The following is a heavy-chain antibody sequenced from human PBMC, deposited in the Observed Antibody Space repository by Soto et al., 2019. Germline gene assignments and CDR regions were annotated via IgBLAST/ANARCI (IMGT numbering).Heavy chain of an antibody. CDR1: GFTFSSYG. D-gene: IGHD2-15*01. V-gene: IGHV3-30*18. CDR2: ISYDGSNK. CDR3: ANSNKLAGWYFDL. J-gene: IGHJ2*01. Sequence: QVQLVESGGGVVQLGRSLRLSCAASGFTFSSYGMHWVRQAPGKGLEWVAVISYDGSNKYYADSVKGRFTISRDNSKNTLYLQMNSLRAEDTAVYYCANSNKLAGWYFDLWGRGTLVTVSS.